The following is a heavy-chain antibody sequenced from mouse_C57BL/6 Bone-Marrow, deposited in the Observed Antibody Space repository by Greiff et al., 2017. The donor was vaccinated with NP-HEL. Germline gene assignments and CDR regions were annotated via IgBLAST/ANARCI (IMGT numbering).Heavy chain of an antibody. CDR1: GFTFSSYG. J-gene: IGHJ3*01. D-gene: IGHD1-1*01. CDR3: ARQDYYGSSDTWFAY. CDR2: ISSGGSYT. V-gene: IGHV5-6*01. Sequence: EVHLVESGGDLVKPGGSLKLSCAASGFTFSSYGMSWVRQTPDKRLEWVATISSGGSYTYYPDSVKGRFTISRDNAKKTLYLQMSSLRSEDTALYYCARQDYYGSSDTWFAYWGQGTLVTVSA.